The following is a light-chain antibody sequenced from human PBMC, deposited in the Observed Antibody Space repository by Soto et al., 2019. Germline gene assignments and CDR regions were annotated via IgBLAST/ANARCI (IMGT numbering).Light chain of an antibody. J-gene: IGKJ1*01. Sequence: EVVLTQSPGTLSLSPGERATLSCRASQSVSSSYLAWYQQKPGQAPRLLIYGASSRATGIPDRFSGSGSGTDFTLIISRLEPEDFAVYYCQQYGSSLGTFGQGTKWIS. CDR2: GAS. V-gene: IGKV3-20*01. CDR1: QSVSSSY. CDR3: QQYGSSLGT.